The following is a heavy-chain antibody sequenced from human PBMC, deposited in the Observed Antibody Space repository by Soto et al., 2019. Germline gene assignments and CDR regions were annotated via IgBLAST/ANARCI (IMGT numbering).Heavy chain of an antibody. CDR3: ARVRGWYYGSGSDYYYYMDV. V-gene: IGHV1-8*01. D-gene: IGHD3-10*01. J-gene: IGHJ6*03. CDR1: GYTFTSYD. CDR2: MNPNSGNT. Sequence: GASVKVSCKASGYTFTSYDINWVRQATGQGLEWMGWMNPNSGNTGYAQKFQGRVTMTRNTSISTAYMELSSLRSEDTAVYYCARVRGWYYGSGSDYYYYMDVWGKGTTVTVSS.